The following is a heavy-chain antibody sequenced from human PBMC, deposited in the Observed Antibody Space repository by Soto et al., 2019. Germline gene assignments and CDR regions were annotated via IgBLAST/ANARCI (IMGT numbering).Heavy chain of an antibody. J-gene: IGHJ4*02. V-gene: IGHV3-74*01. D-gene: IGHD1-1*01. CDR3: ARVRTTRAVMGIDY. CDR2: IRGDGSGS. Sequence: EVQLVESGGGLVQPGGSLTLSCSASGFAFNDYWMHWVRQAPGKGLVWVSRIRGDGSGSNYADSVKGRFTISRDNAKNTVDLQMNSLRAEDTAVYYCARVRTTRAVMGIDYWCQGTLVTVSS. CDR1: GFAFNDYW.